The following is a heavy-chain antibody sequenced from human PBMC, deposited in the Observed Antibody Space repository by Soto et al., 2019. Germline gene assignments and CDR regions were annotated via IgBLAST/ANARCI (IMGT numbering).Heavy chain of an antibody. J-gene: IGHJ6*02. Sequence: ASVKVSCKASGYTFSSYYLRWVRQAPGQGLEWMGWISAYNGNTNYAQKLQGRVTMTTDTSTSTAYMELRSLRSDDTAVYYCARDIVVVPAETHADYYYYGMDVWGQGTTVTVSS. V-gene: IGHV1-18*04. CDR1: GYTFSSYY. CDR3: ARDIVVVPAETHADYYYYGMDV. D-gene: IGHD2-2*01. CDR2: ISAYNGNT.